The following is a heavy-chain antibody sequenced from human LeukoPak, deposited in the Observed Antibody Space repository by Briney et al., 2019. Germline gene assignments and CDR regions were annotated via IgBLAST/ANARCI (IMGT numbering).Heavy chain of an antibody. CDR3: ARDLPALVPVY. CDR2: IYYSGST. J-gene: IGHJ4*02. Sequence: PPETLSLTCTVSGGSISSGDYYWSWIRQPPGKGLEWIGYIYYSGSTYYNPTLKSRVTISVDTSNNQFSLKLSSVTAADTAVYYCARDLPALVPVYWGQGTLVIVSS. CDR1: GGSISSGDYY. D-gene: IGHD5-18*01. V-gene: IGHV4-30-4*01.